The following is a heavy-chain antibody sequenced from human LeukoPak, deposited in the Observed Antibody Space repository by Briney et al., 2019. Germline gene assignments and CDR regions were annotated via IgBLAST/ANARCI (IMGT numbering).Heavy chain of an antibody. CDR3: ARDPTTVTKGLDI. CDR1: GAPFSGYY. J-gene: IGHJ3*02. Sequence: SETLSLTCAVSGAPFSGYYWSWIRQPPGKGLEWIGEINYSGSTTYNPSLKSRVTISVDTSKNQFSLKLSSVTAADTAVYYCARDPTTVTKGLDIWSQGTMVTVSS. V-gene: IGHV4-34*01. CDR2: INYSGST. D-gene: IGHD4-17*01.